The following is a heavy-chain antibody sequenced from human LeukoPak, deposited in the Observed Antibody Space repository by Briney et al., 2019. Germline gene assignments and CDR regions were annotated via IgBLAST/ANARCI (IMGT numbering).Heavy chain of an antibody. Sequence: ASVRVSCKASGGTFSSYAISWVRQAPGQGLEWMGGIIPIFGTANYAQKFQGRVTITADKSTSTAYMELSSLRSEDTAVYYCARDPRGYSGYDYYYYYMDVWGKGTTVTVSS. CDR1: GGTFSSYA. J-gene: IGHJ6*03. CDR2: IIPIFGTA. D-gene: IGHD5-12*01. V-gene: IGHV1-69*06. CDR3: ARDPRGYSGYDYYYYYMDV.